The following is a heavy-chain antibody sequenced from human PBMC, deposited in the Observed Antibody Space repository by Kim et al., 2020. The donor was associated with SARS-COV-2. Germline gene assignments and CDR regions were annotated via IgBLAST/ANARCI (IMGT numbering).Heavy chain of an antibody. V-gene: IGHV3-48*01. D-gene: IGHD4-17*01. J-gene: IGHJ6*02. CDR3: ARDSEATVTTVGAYGMDV. Sequence: VKGRFTISKDFAENTVFLQMNSLRAEDTAIYYCARDSEATVTTVGAYGMDVWGQGTTVTVSS.